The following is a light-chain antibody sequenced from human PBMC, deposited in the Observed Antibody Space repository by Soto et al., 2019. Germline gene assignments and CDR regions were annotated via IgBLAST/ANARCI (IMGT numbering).Light chain of an antibody. Sequence: EIVLTQSPGTLSSSPGESATLSCRASQSVSNSYVGWYQQKPGQAPRLLIYDATKRATGIADRFSGSGSGXXXXLTISRLEPEDFAMYYCEQYGNLPWTFGQGTQVEIK. CDR3: EQYGNLPWT. J-gene: IGKJ1*01. CDR2: DAT. CDR1: QSVSNSY. V-gene: IGKV3-20*01.